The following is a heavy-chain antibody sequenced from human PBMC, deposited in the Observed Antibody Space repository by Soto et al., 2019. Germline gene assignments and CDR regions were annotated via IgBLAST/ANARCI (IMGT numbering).Heavy chain of an antibody. V-gene: IGHV4-39*01. J-gene: IGHJ6*02. CDR3: ARQAAAGTYYYYYGMDV. CDR1: GGSISSSSYY. D-gene: IGHD6-13*01. CDR2: IYYSGST. Sequence: PSETLSLTCTVSGGSISSSSYYWGWIRQPPGKGLEWIGSIYYSGSTYYNPSLKSRVTISVDTSKNQFSLKLSSVTAADTAVYYCARQAAAGTYYYYYGMDVWGQGTTVTVSS.